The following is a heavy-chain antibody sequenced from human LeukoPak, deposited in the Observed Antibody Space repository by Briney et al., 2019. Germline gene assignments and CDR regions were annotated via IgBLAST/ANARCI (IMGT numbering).Heavy chain of an antibody. J-gene: IGHJ4*02. CDR1: GYTVTELS. CDR2: FDPEDGET. V-gene: IGHV1-24*01. CDR3: AGGGVTAILDY. Sequence: ASEKVSYKVSGYTVTELSMRWVRQAPGKGLEWMGGFDPEDGETVYAQNFQGRVTMTEDTSTDTAYMELSRLRSEDTAVYYCAGGGVTAILDYWGQGTLVTVSS. D-gene: IGHD2-21*02.